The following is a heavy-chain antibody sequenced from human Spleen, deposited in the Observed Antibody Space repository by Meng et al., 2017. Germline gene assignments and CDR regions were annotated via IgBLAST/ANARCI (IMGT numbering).Heavy chain of an antibody. V-gene: IGHV3-9*01. CDR3: AKDRLGYDYVWGSYEPAVSFGY. CDR2: ISWNSGSI. CDR1: GFTFDDYA. Sequence: GGSLRLSCAASGFTFDDYAMHWVRQAPGKGLEWVSGISWNSGSIGYADSVKGRFTISRGNAKNSLYLQMNSLRAEDTALYYCAKDRLGYDYVWGSYEPAVSFGYWGQGTLVTVSS. J-gene: IGHJ4*02. D-gene: IGHD3-16*01.